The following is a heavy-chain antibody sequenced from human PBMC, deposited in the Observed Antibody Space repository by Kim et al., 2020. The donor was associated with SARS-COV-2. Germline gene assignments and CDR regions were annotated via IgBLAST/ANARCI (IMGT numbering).Heavy chain of an antibody. D-gene: IGHD1-26*01. V-gene: IGHV3-49*04. J-gene: IGHJ6*03. CDR2: IRSKAYGGTT. CDR1: GFTFGDYA. CDR3: TRSYSGTYYYYYYMDG. Sequence: GGSLRLSCTASGFTFGDYAMTWVRQAPGKGLEWVGFIRSKAYGGTTKYAPSVKGRFTISRDDSKSIAYLQMNSLKTEDTAVYYCTRSYSGTYYYYYYMDGGGKGTTVTVSS.